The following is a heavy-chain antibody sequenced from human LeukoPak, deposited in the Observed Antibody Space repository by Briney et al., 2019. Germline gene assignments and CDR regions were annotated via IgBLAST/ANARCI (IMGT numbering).Heavy chain of an antibody. J-gene: IGHJ5*02. CDR2: TYYRSSWIN. D-gene: IGHD2-15*01. CDR3: ARESDSSANWFDP. CDR1: GDSVSGETVA. V-gene: IGHV6-1*01. Sequence: SQTLSLSCAISGDSVSGETVAWNWSRQSPTRGLEWLGRTYYRSSWINEYALSVKGRIKLGSDTSKNQFSLQLNSVTPEDTAVYFCARESDSSANWFDPWGQGTLVTVSS.